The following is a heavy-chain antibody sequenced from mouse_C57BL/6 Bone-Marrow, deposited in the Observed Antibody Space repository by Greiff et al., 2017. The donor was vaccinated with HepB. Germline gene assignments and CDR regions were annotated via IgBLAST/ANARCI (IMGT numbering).Heavy chain of an antibody. D-gene: IGHD1-1*01. Sequence: EVQLQESGPELVKPGASVKMSCKASGYTFTDYNMHWVKQSHGKSLEWIGYINPNNGGTSYNQKFKGKATLTVNKSSSTAYMELRSLTSEDSAVYYCARYYGSSLFAYWGQGTLVTVSA. CDR1: GYTFTDYN. J-gene: IGHJ3*01. CDR3: ARYYGSSLFAY. V-gene: IGHV1-22*01. CDR2: INPNNGGT.